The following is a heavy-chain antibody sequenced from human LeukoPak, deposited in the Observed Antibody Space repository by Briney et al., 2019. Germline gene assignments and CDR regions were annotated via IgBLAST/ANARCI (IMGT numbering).Heavy chain of an antibody. J-gene: IGHJ5*02. CDR1: RYTFTDYY. Sequence: ASVKVSCKASRYTFTDYYIHWVRQAPGQGLEWMGWVNPNSADTHYAQKFQGRVTMTRDTSTSTAYMELRSLRSDDTAVYYCARDPGVTGANWFDPWGQGTLVTVSS. V-gene: IGHV1-2*02. CDR2: VNPNSADT. D-gene: IGHD2-21*02. CDR3: ARDPGVTGANWFDP.